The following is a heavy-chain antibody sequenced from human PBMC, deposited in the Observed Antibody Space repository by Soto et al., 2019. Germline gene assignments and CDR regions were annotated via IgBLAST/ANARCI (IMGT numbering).Heavy chain of an antibody. Sequence: QVQLVQSGAEVKKPGASVKVSCKASGYTFTNYAMHWVRQAPGQRLEWMGWINAGSENTKYSQKFQGRVSITRDTAANTAYIELSSLTSEDTAVYYCAREGYSSSSPGYFYGMDVWGQGTTVTVSS. D-gene: IGHD6-6*01. V-gene: IGHV1-3*01. CDR3: AREGYSSSSPGYFYGMDV. CDR2: INAGSENT. CDR1: GYTFTNYA. J-gene: IGHJ6*02.